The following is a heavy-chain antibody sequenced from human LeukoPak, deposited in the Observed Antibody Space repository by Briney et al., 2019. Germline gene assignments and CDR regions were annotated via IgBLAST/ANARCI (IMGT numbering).Heavy chain of an antibody. CDR1: GFTFSSYA. D-gene: IGHD4-11*01. J-gene: IGHJ4*02. CDR2: ITGSGDST. V-gene: IGHV3-23*01. Sequence: GGSLRLSCAASGFTFSSYAMRWVRQAPGKGLEWVSSITGSGDSTYYADSVKGRFTISRDNSKNTLYLEMNSLRAGDTALYYCADSNYWYPVDYWGQGTLVTVSS. CDR3: ADSNYWYPVDY.